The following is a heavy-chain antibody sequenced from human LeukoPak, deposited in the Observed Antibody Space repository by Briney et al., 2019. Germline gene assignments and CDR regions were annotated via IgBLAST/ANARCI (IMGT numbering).Heavy chain of an antibody. CDR2: FDPEDGET. D-gene: IGHD6-19*01. CDR3: ATAPAVAGTLPFDY. J-gene: IGHJ4*02. V-gene: IGHV1-24*01. CDR1: GYTLTELS. Sequence: ASVKVSCKVSGYTLTELSMHWVRQAPGKGLEWMGGFDPEDGETIYAQKFQGRVTMTEDTSTDTAYMELSSLRSEDTAVYYRATAPAVAGTLPFDYWGQGTLVTVSS.